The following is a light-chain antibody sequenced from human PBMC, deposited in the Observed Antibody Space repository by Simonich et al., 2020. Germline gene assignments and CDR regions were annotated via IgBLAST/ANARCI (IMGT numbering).Light chain of an antibody. CDR3: SSYAGSNLWV. CDR2: EVS. V-gene: IGLV2-8*01. Sequence: QSALTQPPSASGSPGQSVTISCTGTSIDFGGYNYVSWYQQHPGKAPKLMIYEVSKRPSGVPDRFSGSKSGNTASLTVSGLQAEDEADYYCSSYAGSNLWVFGGGTKLTVL. CDR1: SIDFGGYNY. J-gene: IGLJ3*02.